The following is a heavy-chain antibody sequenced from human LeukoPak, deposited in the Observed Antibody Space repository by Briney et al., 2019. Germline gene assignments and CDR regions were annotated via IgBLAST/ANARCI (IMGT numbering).Heavy chain of an antibody. CDR1: GFTFTMYA. CDR2: ISGSGGNT. Sequence: GGSLRLSCAASGFTFTMYAMSWVRQAPGKGLEWVSSISGSGGNTYFADSVKGRFTISRDNSKNTLNLQMNSLRAEDTAVYYCAKQAGHFYYYDMDVWGKGTTVTVSS. CDR3: AKQAGHFYYYDMDV. D-gene: IGHD6-19*01. V-gene: IGHV3-23*01. J-gene: IGHJ6*04.